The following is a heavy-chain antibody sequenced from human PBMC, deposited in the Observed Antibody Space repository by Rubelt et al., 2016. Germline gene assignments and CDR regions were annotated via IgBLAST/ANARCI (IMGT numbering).Heavy chain of an antibody. J-gene: IGHJ4*02. D-gene: IGHD6-19*01. CDR2: INHSGST. CDR1: GGSFSGYY. CDR3: ARGPRFVSIAVVGAIYY. Sequence: QVQLQQWGAGLLKPSETLSLTCAVYGGSFSGYYWSWIRQPPGKGLEWIEEINHSGSTNYNPSLKSRVTIPVDPSKNQVSLRLSSVTAADTAVYYCARGPRFVSIAVVGAIYYWGQGTLVTVSS. V-gene: IGHV4-34*01.